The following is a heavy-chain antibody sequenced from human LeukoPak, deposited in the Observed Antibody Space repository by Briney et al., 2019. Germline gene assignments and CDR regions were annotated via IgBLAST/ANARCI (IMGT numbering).Heavy chain of an antibody. CDR1: RGSLSSSPYY. Sequence: SETLSLTRTLSRGSLSSSPYYWAWIRPPPGRGLEWFGCIYYRGHTSHNPSLKLQVTISVDTSKNQFSLSLISVTAADAAVYFCARPTTGPATQGYDSWVQGILVSVAS. D-gene: IGHD1-1*01. J-gene: IGHJ4*02. CDR2: IYYRGHT. CDR3: ARPTTGPATQGYDS. V-gene: IGHV4-39*01.